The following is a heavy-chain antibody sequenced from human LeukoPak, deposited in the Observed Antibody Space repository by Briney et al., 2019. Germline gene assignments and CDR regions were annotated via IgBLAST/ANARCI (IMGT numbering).Heavy chain of an antibody. CDR2: IWYDGSNK. D-gene: IGHD3-10*01. J-gene: IGHJ4*02. V-gene: IGHV3-33*01. Sequence: GGSLRLSCAASGFTFSSYGMHWVRQAPGKGLEWVAVIWYDGSNKYYADSVKGRFTISRDNSKNTLYLQMNSLRAEDPAVYYCARAAGMVRGVIGLDYWGQGTLVTVSS. CDR1: GFTFSSYG. CDR3: ARAAGMVRGVIGLDY.